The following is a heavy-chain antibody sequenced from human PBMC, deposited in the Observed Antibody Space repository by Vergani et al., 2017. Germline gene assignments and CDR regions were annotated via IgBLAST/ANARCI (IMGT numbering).Heavy chain of an antibody. Sequence: QVQLQESCPGLVKPSETLSLTCAVSGYSISSGYYWGWIRQPPGKGLEWIGSIYHSGSTYYNPSLKSRVTISVDTSKNQFSLKLSSVTAADTAVYYCARLSLAGVGYWGQGTLVTVSS. J-gene: IGHJ4*02. CDR1: GYSISSGYY. CDR2: IYHSGST. V-gene: IGHV4-38-2*01. D-gene: IGHD3-3*01. CDR3: ARLSLAGVGY.